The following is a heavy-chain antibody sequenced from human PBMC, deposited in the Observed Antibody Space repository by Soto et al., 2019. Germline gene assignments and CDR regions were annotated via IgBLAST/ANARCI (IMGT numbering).Heavy chain of an antibody. Sequence: QAQLVESGGGLVQPGGSLRLSCVVSVLGFSDPYMSWIRQAPGKGLEWVSSISSSGSTIYYSDSVKGRFIISRDNAKKSLFLQMNSLRADDTAFYYCARGGASVTTPFDYWGLGTLVTVSS. CDR1: VLGFSDPY. CDR2: ISSSGSTI. CDR3: ARGGASVTTPFDY. D-gene: IGHD4-17*01. V-gene: IGHV3-11*01. J-gene: IGHJ4*02.